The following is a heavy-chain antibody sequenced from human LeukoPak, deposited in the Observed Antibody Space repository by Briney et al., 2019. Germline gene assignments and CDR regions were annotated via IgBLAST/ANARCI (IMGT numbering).Heavy chain of an antibody. V-gene: IGHV1-46*01. CDR2: INPSGGST. J-gene: IGHJ6*02. CDR3: ASLVTDYYGSGPLMDV. D-gene: IGHD3-10*01. Sequence: ASVKVSCKASGYTFTSYYMHWVRQAPGQGLEWMGIINPSGGSTSYAQKFQGRVTMTRDTSTSTVYMELSSLRSEDTAVYYCASLVTDYYGSGPLMDVWGQGTTVTVSS. CDR1: GYTFTSYY.